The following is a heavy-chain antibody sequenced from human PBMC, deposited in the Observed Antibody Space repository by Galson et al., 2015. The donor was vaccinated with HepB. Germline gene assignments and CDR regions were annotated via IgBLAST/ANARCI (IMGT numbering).Heavy chain of an antibody. CDR2: ISTNGATI. D-gene: IGHD4/OR15-4a*01. CDR3: ATTKFGSGAYWTFDI. V-gene: IGHV3-48*04. CDR1: DSTFSSYT. Sequence: SLRLSCAASDSTFSSYTMNWVRQIPGKGLQWVSYISTNGATIHYADSVKGRFTIARDNAKNTMWLQMNSLRAEDTAVYYCATTKFGSGAYWTFDIWGPGTLVTVSS. J-gene: IGHJ3*02.